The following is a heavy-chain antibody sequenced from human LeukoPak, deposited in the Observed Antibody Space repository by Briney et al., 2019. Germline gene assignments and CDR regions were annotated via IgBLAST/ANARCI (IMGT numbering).Heavy chain of an antibody. CDR1: GGSISSGSYY. D-gene: IGHD2-2*01. J-gene: IGHJ4*02. CDR3: ARSGGVVVPAELDY. CDR2: IYYSGST. Sequence: SETLSLTCTVSGGSISSGSYYWSWIRQPPGKGLEWIGYIYYSGSTNYNPSLKSRVTISVDTSKNQFSLKLSSVTAADTAVYYCARSGGVVVPAELDYWGQGTLVTVSS. V-gene: IGHV4-61*01.